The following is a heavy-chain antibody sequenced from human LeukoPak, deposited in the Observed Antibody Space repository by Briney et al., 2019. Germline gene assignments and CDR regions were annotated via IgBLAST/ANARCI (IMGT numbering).Heavy chain of an antibody. Sequence: ASVKVSCKASGYTFTSYAMNWVRQAPGQGLEWMGWINTYTGNPTYAQGFTGRFVFSLDTSVSTAYLQISSLKAEDTAVYYCARVWGWTTYSSGWYDARGEAIGYWGQGTLVTVSS. D-gene: IGHD6-19*01. CDR1: GYTFTSYA. V-gene: IGHV7-4-1*02. J-gene: IGHJ4*02. CDR2: INTYTGNP. CDR3: ARVWGWTTYSSGWYDARGEAIGY.